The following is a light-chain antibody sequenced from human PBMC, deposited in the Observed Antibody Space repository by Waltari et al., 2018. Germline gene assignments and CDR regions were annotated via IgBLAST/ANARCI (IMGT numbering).Light chain of an antibody. CDR1: SSDLGRFDI. Sequence: QSALTQPASVSGSPGQSVTISCTGASSDLGRFDIVPWYQQHPGNAPKLIICDLSKRPSGVSDRFSGSKSGDTASLTISGLQFEDEADYYCCSYAGNYIWVFGGGTRLTVL. CDR2: DLS. J-gene: IGLJ3*02. CDR3: CSYAGNYIWV. V-gene: IGLV2-23*02.